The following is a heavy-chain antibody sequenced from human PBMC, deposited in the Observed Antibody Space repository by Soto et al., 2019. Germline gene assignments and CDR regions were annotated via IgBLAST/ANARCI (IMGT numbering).Heavy chain of an antibody. CDR3: ARGGVAATPGDFDY. D-gene: IGHD2-15*01. Sequence: QVQLVESGGGVVQPGRSLRLSCAASGFTLSSYGMHWVRQAPGKGLEWVAVISYDGSNKYYADSVKGRFTISRDNSKNPLYLQRNGLRAEDTAVYYCARGGVAATPGDFDYWGQGTLVTVSS. V-gene: IGHV3-30*03. J-gene: IGHJ4*02. CDR1: GFTLSSYG. CDR2: ISYDGSNK.